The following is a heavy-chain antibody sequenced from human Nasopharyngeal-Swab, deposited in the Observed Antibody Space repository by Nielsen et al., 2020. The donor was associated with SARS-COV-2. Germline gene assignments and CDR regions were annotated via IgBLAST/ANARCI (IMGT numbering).Heavy chain of an antibody. CDR2: ISSSSIYI. D-gene: IGHD3-3*01. V-gene: IGHV3-21*01. CDR1: GFTFNNSN. Sequence: GESLKISCAASGFTFNNSNFNWVRQAPGKGLEWVSSISSSSIYIYYADSVKGRFTISRDNAKNSLYLQMNSLRAEDTAVYYCARDGLDYDFWSAYFMDVWGQGTTVTVSS. CDR3: ARDGLDYDFWSAYFMDV. J-gene: IGHJ6*02.